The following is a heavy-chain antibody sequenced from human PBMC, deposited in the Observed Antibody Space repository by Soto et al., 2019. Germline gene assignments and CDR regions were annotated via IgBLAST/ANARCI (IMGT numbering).Heavy chain of an antibody. CDR2: IYHTGST. CDR1: GGSVNSAGYS. J-gene: IGHJ3*02. Sequence: SETLSLTCAVSGGSVNSAGYSWSWIRQPPGKGLEWIGYIYHTGSTYYNPSLKSRVTISLDRSNNHFSLELSSVTAAHTAVYYCARVPIYYDSTGYYHYGTSEIWGQATMVTISS. V-gene: IGHV4-30-2*01. D-gene: IGHD3-22*01. CDR3: ARVPIYYDSTGYYHYGTSEI.